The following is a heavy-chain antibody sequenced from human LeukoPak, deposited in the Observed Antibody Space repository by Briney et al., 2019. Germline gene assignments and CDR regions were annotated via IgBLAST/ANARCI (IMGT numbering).Heavy chain of an antibody. CDR2: IYYSGST. CDR3: ARSSYYYGSGSYLAFDY. D-gene: IGHD3-10*01. Sequence: SETLSLTSTVSGGSISSYYWSWIRQPPGKGLEWIGYIYYSGSTNYNPSLKSRVTISVDTSKNQFSLKLSSVTAADTAVYYCARSSYYYGSGSYLAFDYWGQGTLVTVSS. CDR1: GGSISSYY. V-gene: IGHV4-59*01. J-gene: IGHJ4*02.